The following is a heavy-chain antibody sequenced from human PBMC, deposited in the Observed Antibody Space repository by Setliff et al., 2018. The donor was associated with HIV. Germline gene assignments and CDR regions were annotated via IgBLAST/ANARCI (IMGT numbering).Heavy chain of an antibody. V-gene: IGHV4-39*07. Sequence: SETLSLTCSVSGGPITSNTYFWDWIRQAPGKGLEWIGSIYHSGNTYYNPSLKSRVSISVDTSKRQFSLKLTSVTAADTAVYYCGGNGYYSIDYWGQGTLVTVSS. J-gene: IGHJ4*02. CDR2: IYHSGNT. CDR3: GGNGYYSIDY. CDR1: GGPITSNTYF. D-gene: IGHD3-22*01.